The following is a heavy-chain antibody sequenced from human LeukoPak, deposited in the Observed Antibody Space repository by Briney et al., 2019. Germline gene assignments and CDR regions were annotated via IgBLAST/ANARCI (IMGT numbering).Heavy chain of an antibody. CDR3: ARHQWLGPFDS. D-gene: IGHD6-19*01. J-gene: IGHJ4*02. CDR1: GGSISSSSHY. CDR2: IYFSGST. V-gene: IGHV4-39*01. Sequence: SETLSLTCTVFGGSISSSSHYWGWIRQPPGEGLEWIGSIYFSGSTYYSPSLKSRVTISVDPSTNQFSLKLRSVTAADTAVYFCARHQWLGPFDSWGQGTLVTVSS.